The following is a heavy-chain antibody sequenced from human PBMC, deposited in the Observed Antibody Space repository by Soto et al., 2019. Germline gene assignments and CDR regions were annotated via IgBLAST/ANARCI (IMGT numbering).Heavy chain of an antibody. V-gene: IGHV3-23*01. J-gene: IGHJ4*02. Sequence: EVQLLESGGGLVQPGGSLRLSCAASGLTFSNYAMNWVRQAPGKGLEWVSFISDSGGSTYYADSVKGRFTISRDNSKNTLYLQMNSLRAEDTAVYYCAKDAYLSGLGYWGQGTLVTVSS. CDR3: AKDAYLSGLGY. CDR2: ISDSGGST. D-gene: IGHD2-15*01. CDR1: GLTFSNYA.